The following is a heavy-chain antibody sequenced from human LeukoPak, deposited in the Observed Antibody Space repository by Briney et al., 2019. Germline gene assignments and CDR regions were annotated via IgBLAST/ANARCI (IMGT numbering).Heavy chain of an antibody. D-gene: IGHD4-17*01. CDR3: AKEIYGDSTGGRFQH. V-gene: IGHV3-23*01. J-gene: IGHJ1*01. Sequence: GGSLRLSCAASGFTFTSYAMSWVRQVSGKGLEWVSVISGSGGSTYYADSVKGRFTVSRDNSKNTLYLQMKSLRAGDTAVYYCAKEIYGDSTGGRFQHWGQGTLVTVSS. CDR2: ISGSGGST. CDR1: GFTFTSYA.